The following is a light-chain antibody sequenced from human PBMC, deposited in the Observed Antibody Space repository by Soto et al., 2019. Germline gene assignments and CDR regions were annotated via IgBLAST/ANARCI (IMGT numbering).Light chain of an antibody. Sequence: QCALTQPASVSGSPGQSITISCTGTSSDVGGYNYVSWYQQHPGKAPKLMIYEVSNRPSGVSNRFSGSKSGNTASLTISGLQAEDEADYYCCSYTSSSTLYVFGTGTKVTVL. CDR3: CSYTSSSTLYV. J-gene: IGLJ1*01. CDR2: EVS. CDR1: SSDVGGYNY. V-gene: IGLV2-14*01.